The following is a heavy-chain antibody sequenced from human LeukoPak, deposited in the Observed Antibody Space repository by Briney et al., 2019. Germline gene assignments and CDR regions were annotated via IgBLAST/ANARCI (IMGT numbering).Heavy chain of an antibody. CDR2: IIPIFGTA. CDR3: ARGIVVVTAPPNDYYFDY. Sequence: ASVKVSCKASGGTFSSYAISWARQAPGQGLEWMGGIIPIFGTANYAQKFQGRVTITADESTSTAYMELSSLRSEDTAVYYCARGIVVVTAPPNDYYFDYWGQGTLVTVSS. CDR1: GGTFSSYA. D-gene: IGHD2-21*02. J-gene: IGHJ4*02. V-gene: IGHV1-69*01.